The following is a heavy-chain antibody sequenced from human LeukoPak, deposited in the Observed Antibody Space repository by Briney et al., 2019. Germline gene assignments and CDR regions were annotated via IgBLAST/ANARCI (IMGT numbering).Heavy chain of an antibody. Sequence: GGSLRLSCAASGFTFTNHWMSWVRQAPGKGLEWVANIKEDGSEKYHVDSVKGRLTISRDNAKNSVYLQMNSLRVDDSAVYYCARDTSGPDYWGRGTLVSVSS. D-gene: IGHD6-19*01. CDR3: ARDTSGPDY. CDR1: GFTFTNHW. CDR2: IKEDGSEK. V-gene: IGHV3-7*01. J-gene: IGHJ4*02.